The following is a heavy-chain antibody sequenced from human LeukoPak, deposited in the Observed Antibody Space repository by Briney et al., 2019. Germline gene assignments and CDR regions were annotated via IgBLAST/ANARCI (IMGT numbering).Heavy chain of an antibody. J-gene: IGHJ6*02. CDR2: IIPIFGTA. Sequence: SVKVSCKASGGTFSSYAISWVRQAPGQGLEWMGGIIPIFGTANYAQKFQGRVTITADESTSTAYMELSSLRSEDTAVYYCARRTLPGQDIVVVPAPYYYCGMDVWGQGTTVTVSS. D-gene: IGHD2-2*01. V-gene: IGHV1-69*01. CDR1: GGTFSSYA. CDR3: ARRTLPGQDIVVVPAPYYYCGMDV.